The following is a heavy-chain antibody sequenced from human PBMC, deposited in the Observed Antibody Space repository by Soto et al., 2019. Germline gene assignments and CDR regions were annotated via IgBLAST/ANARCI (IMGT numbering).Heavy chain of an antibody. CDR2: INPSGST. D-gene: IGHD3-10*01. V-gene: IGHV4-34*01. Sequence: QVQLQQWGAGLLKPSETLSLTCAVYGGSFSGYYWSWIRQPPGKGLEWIGEINPSGSTNYNPSLKSRGTISVDTSKNQFSRKLSSVTAADTAVYYCARGGERHTYYYGSGSRDYYGMDVWGQGTTFTVSS. CDR3: ARGGERHTYYYGSGSRDYYGMDV. CDR1: GGSFSGYY. J-gene: IGHJ6*02.